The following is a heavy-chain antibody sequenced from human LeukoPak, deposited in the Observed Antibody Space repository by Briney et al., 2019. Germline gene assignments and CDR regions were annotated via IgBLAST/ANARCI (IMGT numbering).Heavy chain of an antibody. CDR1: GGSISSSSNY. CDR2: TYYSGIT. D-gene: IGHD2-21*01. J-gene: IGHJ3*02. V-gene: IGHV4-39*01. CDR3: ARLRSLCGAFDI. Sequence: PSETLSLTCTVSGGSISSSSNYWGWIRQPPGKGLEWIGSTYYSGITYNNPSLKSRVTISVDTSKNQFSLKLSSVTAADTAVYYCARLRSLCGAFDIWGRGTMVTVSS.